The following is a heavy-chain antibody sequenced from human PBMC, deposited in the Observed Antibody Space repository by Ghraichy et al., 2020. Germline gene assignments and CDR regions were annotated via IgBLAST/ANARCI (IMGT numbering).Heavy chain of an antibody. Sequence: GGSLRLSCAASGFTFSSYAMHWVRQAPGKGLEWVAVISYDGSNKYYADSVKGRFTISRDNSKNTLYLQMNSLRAEDTAVYYCARERTYYYDSSLPGPFDYWGQGTLVTVSS. J-gene: IGHJ4*02. CDR2: ISYDGSNK. CDR3: ARERTYYYDSSLPGPFDY. D-gene: IGHD3-22*01. V-gene: IGHV3-30-3*01. CDR1: GFTFSSYA.